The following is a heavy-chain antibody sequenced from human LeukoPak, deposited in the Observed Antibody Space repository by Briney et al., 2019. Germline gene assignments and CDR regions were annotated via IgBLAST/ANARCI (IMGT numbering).Heavy chain of an antibody. V-gene: IGHV3-23*01. D-gene: IGHD2-8*01. Sequence: GGSLRLSCAAPGFTFSSYAMNWVRQAPGRGLEWVSGFSGSGGTTYYADSVKGRFTISRDNSKNTLYLQMNSLRAEDTAVYYCANGNRCTSPNCLGYYYFYMDVWGKGTTVTVS. CDR1: GFTFSSYA. CDR3: ANGNRCTSPNCLGYYYFYMDV. J-gene: IGHJ6*03. CDR2: FSGSGGTT.